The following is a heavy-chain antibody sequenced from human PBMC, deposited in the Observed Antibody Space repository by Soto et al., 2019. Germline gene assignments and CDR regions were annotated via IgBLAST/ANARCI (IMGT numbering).Heavy chain of an antibody. CDR3: ARDHCSSTSCYRSSFYYYYYGMDV. CDR1: GFTFSSYS. CDR2: ITSSSNYI. V-gene: IGHV3-21*01. Sequence: GSLRLSCAASGFTFSSYSMHWVLQAPGKGLDWVSSITSSSNYIYYADSVKGRFTFSRDNAKNSLYLQMNSLSAEDTAVYYCARDHCSSTSCYRSSFYYYYYGMDVWGQGTTVTVSS. J-gene: IGHJ6*02. D-gene: IGHD2-2*01.